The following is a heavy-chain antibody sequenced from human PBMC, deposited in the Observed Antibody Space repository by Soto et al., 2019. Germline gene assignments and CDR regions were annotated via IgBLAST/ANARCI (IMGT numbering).Heavy chain of an antibody. CDR3: ASIGYCSSTSCYSWFDP. Sequence: QVQLVQSGAEVKKPGSSVKVSCKASGGTFSSYAISWVRQAPGQGLEWMGGIIPIFGTANYAQKFQGRVTITADESTSTAYMYLSSLRSEDTAVYYCASIGYCSSTSCYSWFDPWGQGTLVTVSS. CDR2: IIPIFGTA. V-gene: IGHV1-69*01. CDR1: GGTFSSYA. J-gene: IGHJ5*02. D-gene: IGHD2-2*02.